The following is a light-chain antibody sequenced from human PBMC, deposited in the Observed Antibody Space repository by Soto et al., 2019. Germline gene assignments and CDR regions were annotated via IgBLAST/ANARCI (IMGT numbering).Light chain of an antibody. V-gene: IGLV2-14*01. CDR2: DVS. Sequence: QSVLTQPASLSGSPGQSLTISCTGTSSDVGGYNYVSWYQQHPGKAPKLMIYDVSNRPSGISNRFSGSKSGNTASLTISGLQAEDEADYYCSSYTGSSTYVFGTGTKVTVL. CDR3: SSYTGSSTYV. J-gene: IGLJ1*01. CDR1: SSDVGGYNY.